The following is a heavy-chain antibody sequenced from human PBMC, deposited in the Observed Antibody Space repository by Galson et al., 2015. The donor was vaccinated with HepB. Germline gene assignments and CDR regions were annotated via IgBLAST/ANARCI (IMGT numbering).Heavy chain of an antibody. CDR1: GFTFSTYA. CDR2: ISGSGSST. CDR3: AKDLHIVPTIDWDY. D-gene: IGHD5-12*01. J-gene: IGHJ4*02. V-gene: IGHV3-23*01. Sequence: SLRLSCAASGFTFSTYAMSWVRQAPGKGLEWVSGISGSGSSTYNADSVKGRFTISRDNAKNTLYLQMNSLRAEDTAVYYCAKDLHIVPTIDWDYWGQGTLVTVSS.